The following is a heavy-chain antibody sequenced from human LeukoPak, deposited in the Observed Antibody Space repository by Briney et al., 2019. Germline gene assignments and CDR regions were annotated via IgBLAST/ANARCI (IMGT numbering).Heavy chain of an antibody. CDR1: GGSTSSYY. CDR3: ARDFWSGDYDWFDP. D-gene: IGHD4-17*01. V-gene: IGHV4-4*07. J-gene: IGHJ5*02. Sequence: SETLSLTCTVSGGSTSSYYWSWIRQPAGKGLEWIGRIYTSGSTNYNPSLKSRVTMSVDTSKNQFSLKLSSVTAADTAVYYCARDFWSGDYDWFDPWGQGTLVTVSS. CDR2: IYTSGST.